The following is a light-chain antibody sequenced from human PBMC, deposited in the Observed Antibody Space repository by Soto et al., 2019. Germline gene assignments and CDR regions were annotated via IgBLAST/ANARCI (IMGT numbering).Light chain of an antibody. CDR2: GAS. Sequence: DRVMTQSPATLSVSPGERVTLSCRASQSVSSNLAWYQQKPGQAPRLLIYGASTRATGIPARFSGSGSGTEFTLTISSLQSEDFAVYYCQQYNNWRGTFGQGTKLEIK. V-gene: IGKV3-15*01. CDR3: QQYNNWRGT. CDR1: QSVSSN. J-gene: IGKJ2*02.